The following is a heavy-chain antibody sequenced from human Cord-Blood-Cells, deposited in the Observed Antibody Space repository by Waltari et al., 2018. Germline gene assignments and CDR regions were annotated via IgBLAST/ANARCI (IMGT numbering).Heavy chain of an antibody. CDR3: ASAPSQLRGSGYFDY. CDR2: IYSSSST. J-gene: IGHJ4*02. CDR1: GGSISSGVYY. Sequence: QVHLQESGPGLVKPSQTLSLTCTVSGGSISSGVYYWSWIRQPPGKGLDWIGYIYSSSSTNHNPPPKSRVTMSVDTSKNPFPLKLSSVTAADTAVYYCASAPSQLRGSGYFDYWGQGTLVTVSS. D-gene: IGHD3-10*01. V-gene: IGHV4-30-4*01.